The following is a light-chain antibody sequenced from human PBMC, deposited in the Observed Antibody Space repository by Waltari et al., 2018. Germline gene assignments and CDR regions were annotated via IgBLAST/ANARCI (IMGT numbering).Light chain of an antibody. CDR3: QVWHTMSDHAV. Sequence: SYVLTQPPSVSVAPGQTATIPCGGNITGSQSVPGYQQQPGRAPVLVVYDGRDRPSGIPDRFSGSNSGNTATLSISRVDAGDEAHYYRQVWHTMSDHAVFGEGTKLTVL. V-gene: IGLV3-21*02. CDR1: ITGSQS. CDR2: DGR. J-gene: IGLJ2*01.